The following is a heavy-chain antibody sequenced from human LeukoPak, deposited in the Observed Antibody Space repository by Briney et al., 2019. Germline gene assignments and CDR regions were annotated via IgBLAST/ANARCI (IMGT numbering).Heavy chain of an antibody. V-gene: IGHV3-74*01. D-gene: IGHD6-13*01. CDR3: VRWHLATAGAFN. J-gene: IGHJ4*02. Sequence: QPGGSLRLSCAASGFTFSNDWMHWVRQAPGKGLMWVSRIPNDGSSPTHADSVKGRFTISRDNAKNTVYLQMNSLRAEDTAVYYCVRWHLATAGAFNWGQGTLVTVSS. CDR1: GFTFSNDW. CDR2: IPNDGSSP.